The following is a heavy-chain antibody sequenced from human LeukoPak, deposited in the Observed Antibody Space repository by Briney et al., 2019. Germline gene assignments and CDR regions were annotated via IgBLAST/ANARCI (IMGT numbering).Heavy chain of an antibody. V-gene: IGHV3-23*01. CDR2: ISGGDVST. CDR1: GFTFNTYA. Sequence: GGSLRLSCAASGFTFNTYAMSWVRQAPGKGLEWVSSISGGDVSTSYADSVKGRFIIAGDDSKNTLYLEMDSLRADDTAVYYCAKPSGRVRGWYFDLWGRGTVVTVSS. J-gene: IGHJ2*01. CDR3: AKPSGRVRGWYFDL. D-gene: IGHD3-10*02.